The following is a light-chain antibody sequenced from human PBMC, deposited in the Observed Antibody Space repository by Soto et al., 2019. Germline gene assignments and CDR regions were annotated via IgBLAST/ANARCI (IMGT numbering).Light chain of an antibody. Sequence: EVVLTQSPVTLSLSPGERATSPCRAIQGFRGQLAWNQQKPGQVPRLLIYDAYKRATGIPPRFSGSGSGTDFTLTISSLEPEDSAVYYCQQRHMWPITFGQGTRLEIK. CDR3: QQRHMWPIT. J-gene: IGKJ5*01. CDR2: DAY. V-gene: IGKV3-11*01. CDR1: QGFRGQ.